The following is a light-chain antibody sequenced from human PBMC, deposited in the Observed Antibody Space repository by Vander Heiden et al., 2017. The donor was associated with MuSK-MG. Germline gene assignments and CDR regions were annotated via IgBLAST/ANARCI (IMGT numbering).Light chain of an antibody. V-gene: IGLV2-14*01. CDR2: DVS. CDR1: SSDVGGYNY. CDR3: SSYTSSSTVV. Sequence: QSALTQPASVSGSPGQSITISCPGTSSDVGGYNYVSWYHQHPGKPPKLMIYDVSNRPSGVSKRFSGSKSGNTAALTIAGLQAEDEADYYCSSYTSSSTVVFGGGTKLTVL. J-gene: IGLJ2*01.